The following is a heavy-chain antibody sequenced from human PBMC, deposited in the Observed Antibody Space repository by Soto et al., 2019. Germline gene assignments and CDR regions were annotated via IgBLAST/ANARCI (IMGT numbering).Heavy chain of an antibody. J-gene: IGHJ1*01. CDR2: IYRTGST. Sequence: QELLQESGPGLVKPSETLSLSCNVSGVPVSSGSYYWSWIRQPPGKGLEWLGHIYRTGSTNYNPSLKSRVTISIDTSKNQFSLRLTSVTAADTAVYYCARETGVSYAQGGLLHWGQGTLVTVSS. CDR1: GVPVSSGSYY. D-gene: IGHD2-21*01. CDR3: ARETGVSYAQGGLLH. V-gene: IGHV4-61*01.